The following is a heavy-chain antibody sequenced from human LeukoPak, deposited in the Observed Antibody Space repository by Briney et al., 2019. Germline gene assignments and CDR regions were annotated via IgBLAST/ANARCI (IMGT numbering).Heavy chain of an antibody. CDR1: GGTFSSYA. D-gene: IGHD1-26*01. CDR3: ASYAWELLRGYFDY. J-gene: IGHJ4*02. V-gene: IGHV1-69*05. CDR2: IIPIFGTA. Sequence: GASVKVSCKASGGTFSSYAISWERQAPGQGLEWMGRIIPIFGTANYAQKFQGRVKITTDESTSTAYMELSSLRSEDTAVYYCASYAWELLRGYFDYWGQGTLVTVSS.